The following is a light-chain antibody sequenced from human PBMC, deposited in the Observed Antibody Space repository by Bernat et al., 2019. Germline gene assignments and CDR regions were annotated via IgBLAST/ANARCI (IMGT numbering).Light chain of an antibody. Sequence: EIVMTQSPATLSVSPGERATLSCRASQSVSSNLAWYQQKPGQAPSLLIYGASTRATGIPARFSGSGSGTEYTLTISSLQSEDFAVYYCHQYNNWPPYPFGQGTKLAIK. J-gene: IGKJ2*01. CDR1: QSVSSN. V-gene: IGKV3-15*01. CDR3: HQYNNWPPYP. CDR2: GAS.